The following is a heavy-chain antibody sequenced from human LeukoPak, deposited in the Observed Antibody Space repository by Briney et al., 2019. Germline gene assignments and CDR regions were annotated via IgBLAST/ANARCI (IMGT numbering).Heavy chain of an antibody. CDR3: ARVPGRTRYFDS. D-gene: IGHD1-26*01. CDR2: IKQDGCEK. J-gene: IGHJ4*02. V-gene: IGHV3-7*01. Sequence: GGSLRLSCAASGFTFTCCWMSWVRQTPGKGLEWVASIKQDGCEKFYADSVKGRFTISRDNAKNSLYLQVNSLRAEDTAVYYCARVPGRTRYFDSWGQGILVTVSS. CDR1: GFTFTCCW.